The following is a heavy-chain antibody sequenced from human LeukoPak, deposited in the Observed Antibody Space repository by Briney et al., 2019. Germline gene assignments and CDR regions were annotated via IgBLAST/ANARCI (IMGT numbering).Heavy chain of an antibody. CDR1: GFTFSSYA. V-gene: IGHV3-30-3*01. J-gene: IGHJ4*02. Sequence: PGGSLRLSCAASGFTFSSYAMHWVRQAPGKGLEWVAVISYDGSNKYYADSVKGRFTTSRDNSKNTLYLQMNSLRTDDTAVYYCARDPDFIPPSGYFDFWGQGTLVTVSS. CDR2: ISYDGSNK. D-gene: IGHD3-16*01. CDR3: ARDPDFIPPSGYFDF.